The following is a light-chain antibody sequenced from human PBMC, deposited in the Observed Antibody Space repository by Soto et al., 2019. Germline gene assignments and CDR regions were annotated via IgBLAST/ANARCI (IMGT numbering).Light chain of an antibody. V-gene: IGKV4-1*01. Sequence: DIVMTQSPDSLAVSLGERASINCKSSQSVFYSPNNRNYLAWYQQKPGQPPKLLIYWASVRESGVPDRFTCSGSGTDFTLTISSLQSEDVAVYYCQQYFCSSPPLTFGGGTRVEIK. J-gene: IGKJ4*01. CDR1: QSVFYSPNNRNY. CDR2: WAS. CDR3: QQYFCSSPPLT.